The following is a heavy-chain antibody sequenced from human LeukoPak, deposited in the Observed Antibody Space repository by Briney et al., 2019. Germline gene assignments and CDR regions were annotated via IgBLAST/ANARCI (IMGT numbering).Heavy chain of an antibody. Sequence: GGSLRLSCAASGFIFSSYEADWVRQAPGKGLEWVAYISKSGNSGTTIYYADSVKGRFTISRDNAKNSVYLQMNNLRDEDTAVYYCASLWVRTAAWGRGTRVTVSS. D-gene: IGHD2-21*01. CDR2: ISKSGNSGTTI. CDR3: ASLWVRTAA. V-gene: IGHV3-48*03. J-gene: IGHJ5*02. CDR1: GFIFSSYE.